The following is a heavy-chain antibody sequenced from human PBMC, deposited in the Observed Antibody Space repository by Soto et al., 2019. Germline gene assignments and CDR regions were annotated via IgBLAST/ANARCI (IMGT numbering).Heavy chain of an antibody. J-gene: IGHJ5*02. CDR1: GYTFTNYE. Sequence: QVQLVQSGAEVKKPGASVTVSCQASGYTFTNYELNWVRQAPGQGLEWLGWISPSSGNTGYPQKFQSRLSTTRNISMTTAYMVLSSVTAYDTAVYYCAGGFQMFGLVKEFDPWGQGTLVIVSS. D-gene: IGHD3-3*01. CDR3: AGGFQMFGLVKEFDP. V-gene: IGHV1-8*01. CDR2: ISPSSGNT.